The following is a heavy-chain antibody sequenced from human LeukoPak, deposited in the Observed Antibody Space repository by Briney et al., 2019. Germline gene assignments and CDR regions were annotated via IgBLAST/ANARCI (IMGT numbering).Heavy chain of an antibody. CDR2: INAGNGNT. CDR1: GYTFTSYA. CDR3: ARAGWWQLAYIDY. Sequence: ASVKVSCKASGYTFTSYAMHWVRQAPGQRLEWMGWINAGNGNTKYSQKFQGRVTITRDTSASTAYMELSSLRSEDTAVYYCARAGWWQLAYIDYWGQGTLVTVSS. J-gene: IGHJ4*02. D-gene: IGHD2-15*01. V-gene: IGHV1-3*01.